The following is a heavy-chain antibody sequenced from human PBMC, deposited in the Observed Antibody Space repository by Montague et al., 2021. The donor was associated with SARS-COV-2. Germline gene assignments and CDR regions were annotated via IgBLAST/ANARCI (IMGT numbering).Heavy chain of an antibody. CDR3: ARDPHDYGWFDP. CDR1: GGSISSASYY. J-gene: IGHJ5*02. Sequence: TLSLTCTVSGGSISSASYYWSWIRQPAGEGLEWIGRIYSTVITNYNPSLKSRVTISVDLSKNQFSLKMTSVTAADTAVYYCARDPHDYGWFDPWGQGTLVTVSS. V-gene: IGHV4-61*02. CDR2: IYSTVIT. D-gene: IGHD4-17*01.